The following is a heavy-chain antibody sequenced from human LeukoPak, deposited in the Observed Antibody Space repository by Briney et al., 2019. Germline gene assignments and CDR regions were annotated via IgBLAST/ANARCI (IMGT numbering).Heavy chain of an antibody. Sequence: ASVKVSCKASGYNLRDYYLHWVRQAPGQGLEWMGWINPNSGGTNYAQKFQGRVTMTRDTSISTAYMELSRLRSDDTAVYYCARDRVTMVRGVKNWFDPWGQGTLVTVSS. CDR1: GYNLRDYY. CDR2: INPNSGGT. V-gene: IGHV1-2*02. D-gene: IGHD3-10*01. J-gene: IGHJ5*02. CDR3: ARDRVTMVRGVKNWFDP.